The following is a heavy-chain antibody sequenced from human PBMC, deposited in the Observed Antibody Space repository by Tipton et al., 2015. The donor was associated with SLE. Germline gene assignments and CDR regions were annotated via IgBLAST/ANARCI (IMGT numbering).Heavy chain of an antibody. CDR1: GDSISDVNYY. CDR2: ISDSEIT. D-gene: IGHD4-17*01. CDR3: VRGLGEIDYGDYGDL. Sequence: LSCTVSGDSISDVNYYWNWIRQPPGKGLEWIGEISDSEITDYNPSLKSRVNISADTSKNQFSLRLTSVTAADTAVYYCVRGLGEIDYGDYGDLWGQGTLVTVSS. J-gene: IGHJ5*02. V-gene: IGHV4-39*07.